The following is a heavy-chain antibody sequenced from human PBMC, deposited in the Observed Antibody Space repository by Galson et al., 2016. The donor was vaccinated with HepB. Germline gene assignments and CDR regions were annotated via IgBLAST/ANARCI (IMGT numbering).Heavy chain of an antibody. Sequence: SLRLSCAASGFTFSDYDMTWIRQAPGKGLEWLSYISSSGDTVYYAGSVRGRFTISRDNVKNSLYLQMNSLRVEDTAVYYCARPPGYCSSPDCFYWYFGLWGRGTLLTVTS. CDR3: ARPPGYCSSPDCFYWYFGL. CDR2: ISSSGDTV. D-gene: IGHD2-2*01. J-gene: IGHJ2*01. CDR1: GFTFSDYD. V-gene: IGHV3-11*01.